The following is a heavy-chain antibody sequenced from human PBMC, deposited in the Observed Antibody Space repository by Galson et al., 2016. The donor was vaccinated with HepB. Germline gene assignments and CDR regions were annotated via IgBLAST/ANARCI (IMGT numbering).Heavy chain of an antibody. V-gene: IGHV3-7*01. CDR2: IKQDGGDK. Sequence: LRLSCAAAGFTFSGHWMSWVRQAPGKGLEWVANIKQDGGDKKYEDSVKGRFTISRDNAKNSLYLQMNSLRAEDTALYYCAILRGNNYWGQGTLVTVSS. CDR1: GFTFSGHW. J-gene: IGHJ4*02. D-gene: IGHD3-16*01. CDR3: AILRGNNY.